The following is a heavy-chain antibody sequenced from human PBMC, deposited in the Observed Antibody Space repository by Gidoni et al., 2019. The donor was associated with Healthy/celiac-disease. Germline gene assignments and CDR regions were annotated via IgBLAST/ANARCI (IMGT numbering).Heavy chain of an antibody. CDR3: ARMNGGSSWSYFDY. CDR2: IYSGGST. D-gene: IGHD6-13*01. V-gene: IGHV3-53*02. CDR1: GFPVSSNY. J-gene: IGHJ4*02. Sequence: EVQLVETGGGWIQPGGSLRLSFAASGFPVSSNYMSWVRQAPGKGLEGVSVIYSGGSTYYADSVKGRFTISRDNSKNTLYLQMNSLRAEDTAVYYCARMNGGSSWSYFDYWGQGTLVTVSS.